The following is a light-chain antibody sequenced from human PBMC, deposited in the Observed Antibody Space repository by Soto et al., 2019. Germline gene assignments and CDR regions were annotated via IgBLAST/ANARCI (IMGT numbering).Light chain of an antibody. J-gene: IGKJ5*01. V-gene: IGKV1-27*01. Sequence: DIQMTQSPSSLSASVGDRVTITCRASQDISVYLAWYQQKPGKVPKLLIYSASTLQSGVPSRFSGSGSGTDFTLTISSLHPEDVATYYCQKFNTAPLTFGQGTLLEIK. CDR1: QDISVY. CDR3: QKFNTAPLT. CDR2: SAS.